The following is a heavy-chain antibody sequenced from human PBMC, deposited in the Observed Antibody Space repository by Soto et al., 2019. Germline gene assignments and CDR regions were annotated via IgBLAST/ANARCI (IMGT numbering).Heavy chain of an antibody. D-gene: IGHD2-2*03. CDR1: GFTFSSYS. CDR3: ARDGWLDVYMDV. V-gene: IGHV3-48*01. Sequence: EVQLVESGGGLVQPGGSLRLSCAASGFTFSSYSMNWVRQAPGKGLEWVSYISSSSSTIYYADSVKGRFTISRDNAKNSLYLQMNSLRPEDTAVYYCARDGWLDVYMDVWGKGTTVTVSS. CDR2: ISSSSSTI. J-gene: IGHJ6*03.